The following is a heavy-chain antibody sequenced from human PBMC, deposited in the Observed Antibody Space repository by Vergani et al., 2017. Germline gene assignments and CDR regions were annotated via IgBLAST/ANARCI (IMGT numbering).Heavy chain of an antibody. CDR2: ISSSSSYI. CDR1: GFTFSSYS. CDR3: ARDREVRGVIILDY. D-gene: IGHD3-10*01. V-gene: IGHV3-21*01. Sequence: EVQLVESGGGLVKPGGSLRLSCAASGFTFSSYSMNWVRQAPGKGLEWVSSISSSSSYIYYADSVKGRFTISRDNAKNSLYLQMNSLRAEDTAVYYCARDREVRGVIILDYWGQGTLVTVSS. J-gene: IGHJ4*02.